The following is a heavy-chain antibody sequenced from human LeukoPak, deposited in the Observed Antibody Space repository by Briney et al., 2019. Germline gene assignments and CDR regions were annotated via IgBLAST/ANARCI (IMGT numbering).Heavy chain of an antibody. CDR1: GYTFTSYA. CDR3: ARDAPDGDYPYYFDY. V-gene: IGHV7-4-1*02. J-gene: IGHJ4*02. Sequence: ASVKVSCKASGYTFTSYAMNWVRQAPGQGLEWMGWINTNTGNPTYAQGFTGRFVFSLDTSVSTAYLQISSLKAEDTAVYYCARDAPDGDYPYYFDYWGQGTPVTVSS. D-gene: IGHD4-17*01. CDR2: INTNTGNP.